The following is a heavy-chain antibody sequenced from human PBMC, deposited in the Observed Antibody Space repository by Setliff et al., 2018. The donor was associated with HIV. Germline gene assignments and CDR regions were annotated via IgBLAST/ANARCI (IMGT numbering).Heavy chain of an antibody. V-gene: IGHV4-39*01. CDR3: ARHYPGIARGAFDI. Sequence: SETLSLTCTVSGASISSSGYYWGWIRQPPGKGLEWIGTIYYSGSTYYNPSLKSRVTISVDRPKNQFSLRLSSVTAADTAVYYCARHYPGIARGAFDIWGQGTMVTVSS. D-gene: IGHD6-13*01. CDR1: GASISSSGYY. CDR2: IYYSGST. J-gene: IGHJ3*02.